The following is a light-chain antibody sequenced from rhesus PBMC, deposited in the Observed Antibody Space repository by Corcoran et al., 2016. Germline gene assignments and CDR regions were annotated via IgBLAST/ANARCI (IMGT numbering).Light chain of an antibody. V-gene: IGKV1-22*01. CDR3: LQYSSSPLT. J-gene: IGKJ4*01. Sequence: DIQMTQSPSSLSASVGDTVTITCRASQSISSWLEWYQQKPGKAPKLLIYKASSLQSGVPSRLSGSGSGTDVTLTISSLQPEDFATYYCLQYSSSPLTFGGGTKVEIK. CDR2: KAS. CDR1: QSISSW.